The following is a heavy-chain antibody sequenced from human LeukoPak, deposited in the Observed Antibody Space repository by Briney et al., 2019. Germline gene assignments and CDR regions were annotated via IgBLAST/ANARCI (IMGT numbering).Heavy chain of an antibody. J-gene: IGHJ4*02. CDR2: VSGSGVST. CDR1: GFTFSSYA. CDR3: AKSYLWGSYLGY. V-gene: IGHV3-23*01. Sequence: GGSLRLSCAASGFTFSSYAMHWVRQAPGKGLEWVSGVSGSGVSTYYADSVKGRFTISRDNSNYTLYLQMNSLRAEDTAVYYCAKSYLWGSYLGYWGLGALVTVSS. D-gene: IGHD3-16*02.